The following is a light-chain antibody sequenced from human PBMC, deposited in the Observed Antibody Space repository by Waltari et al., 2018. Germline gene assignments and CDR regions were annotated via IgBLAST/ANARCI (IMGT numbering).Light chain of an antibody. CDR1: QDISTY. CDR3: LQYNSNSFT. Sequence: DIQMTQSPSSLSASAGDRVTITCRASQDISTYLNWYQQKPGKAPKRLIYAASSLESGVPSRFSGSGSGTDFTLTISSLQPEDFATYYCLQYNSNSFTFGPGTKLDIK. J-gene: IGKJ3*01. V-gene: IGKV1-17*01. CDR2: AAS.